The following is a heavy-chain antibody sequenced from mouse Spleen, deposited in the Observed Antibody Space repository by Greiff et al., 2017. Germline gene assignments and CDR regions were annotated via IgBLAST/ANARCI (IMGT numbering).Heavy chain of an antibody. D-gene: IGHD2-1*01. J-gene: IGHJ4*01. CDR2: IDPSDSYT. CDR3: ARRTTNNTKDY. Sequence: QVQLQQSGAELVMPGASVKLSCKASGYTFTSYWLYWVKQRPGQGLEWIGEIDPSDSYTNYNQKLKGKATLTVDKASSTAYMQLSSLTSEDSAVYYCARRTTNNTKDYWGQGTSVTVSS. CDR1: GYTFTSYW. V-gene: IGHV1-69*01.